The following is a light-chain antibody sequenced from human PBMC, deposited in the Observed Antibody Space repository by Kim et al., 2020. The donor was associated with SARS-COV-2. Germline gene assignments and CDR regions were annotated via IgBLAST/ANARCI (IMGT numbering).Light chain of an antibody. CDR3: GAWDDGLNGYV. CDR1: SSNMGSNT. J-gene: IGLJ1*01. V-gene: IGLV1-44*01. Sequence: QSVLSQPPSASGTHGQRVTISCSGSSSNMGSNTVHWYQQLPGTAPKLLIYSNKKRPSGVPDRFSGSKSGTSASLAISGLQSEDEADYYCGAWDDGLNGYVFGTGTKVTVL. CDR2: SNK.